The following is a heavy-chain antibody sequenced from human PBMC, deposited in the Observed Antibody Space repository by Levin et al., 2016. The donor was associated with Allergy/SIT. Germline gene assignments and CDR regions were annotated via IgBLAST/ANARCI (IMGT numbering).Heavy chain of an antibody. D-gene: IGHD6-19*01. Sequence: WVRQAPGQRLEWMGWINAGNGNTKYSQKFQGRVTITRDTSASTAYMELSSLRSEDTAVYYCARYSSGWYGGSGWFDPWGQGTLVTVSS. J-gene: IGHJ5*02. CDR3: ARYSSGWYGGSGWFDP. CDR2: INAGNGNT. V-gene: IGHV1-3*01.